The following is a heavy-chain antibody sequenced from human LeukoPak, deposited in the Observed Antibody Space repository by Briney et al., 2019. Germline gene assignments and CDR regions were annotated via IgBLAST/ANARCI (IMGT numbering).Heavy chain of an antibody. J-gene: IGHJ4*02. V-gene: IGHV1-3*04. CDR3: ARVYRERSYFDY. CDR1: GYTFTTYA. CDR2: INTGNGNT. D-gene: IGHD4-11*01. Sequence: ASVKVSCKASGYTFTTYAIHWVRQAPGQRLEWMGWINTGNGNTKYSQKFQGRVTITRDTSASTAYMALSSLRFEDMAIYYCARVYRERSYFDYWGQGTLVTVSS.